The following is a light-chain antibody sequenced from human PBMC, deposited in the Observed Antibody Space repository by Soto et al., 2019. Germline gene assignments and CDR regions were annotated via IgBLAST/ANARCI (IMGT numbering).Light chain of an antibody. CDR1: SSNIGAGYD. CDR3: QSSDSSLSGPGV. Sequence: QSVMTQPPSVTGAPGQRVTISCTGSSSNIGAGYDVHWYQQLPGTAPKLLIYGNSNRPSGVPDRFSGSKSGTSASLAITGLQADDEDDHYCQSSDSSLSGPGVFGGGTKLTVL. V-gene: IGLV1-40*01. CDR2: GNS. J-gene: IGLJ3*02.